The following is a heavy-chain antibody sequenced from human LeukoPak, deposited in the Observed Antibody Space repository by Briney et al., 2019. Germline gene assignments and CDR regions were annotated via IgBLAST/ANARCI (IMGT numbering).Heavy chain of an antibody. J-gene: IGHJ4*02. D-gene: IGHD6-13*01. CDR1: GGSITNYY. CDR3: ARDKSLRGRWYGNDY. CDR2: ISNSGST. V-gene: IGHV4-59*01. Sequence: SETLSLTCSLSGGSITNYYWSWIRQPPGKGLEWIGYISNSGSTNYNPSLKSRVTISVDTSKNQFSLKLTSVAAADTAVYYCARDKSLRGRWYGNDYWGQGNLVTVSS.